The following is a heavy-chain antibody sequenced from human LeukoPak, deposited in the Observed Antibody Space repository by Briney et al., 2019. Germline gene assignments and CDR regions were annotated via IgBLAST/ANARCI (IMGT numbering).Heavy chain of an antibody. Sequence: GGSLKLSCAASGFSFSSFFLTWVRLTPGRELGWVACISQDESETFYMDSVRGRFTISRDNTKKSLYLQMNSLRAEDTAVYFCVRDLGHSRHYFEYWGQGALVTVSS. J-gene: IGHJ4*02. V-gene: IGHV3-7*01. CDR2: ISQDESET. CDR3: VRDLGHSRHYFEY. D-gene: IGHD7-27*01. CDR1: GFSFSSFF.